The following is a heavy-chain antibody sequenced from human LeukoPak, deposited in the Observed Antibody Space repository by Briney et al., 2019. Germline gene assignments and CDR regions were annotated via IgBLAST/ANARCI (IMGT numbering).Heavy chain of an antibody. CDR2: IWFDGSNK. J-gene: IGHJ4*02. D-gene: IGHD3-16*01. Sequence: GRTLRLSCAASGLTFSTYGMHWVRQAPGKGLEWVAVIWFDGSNKYYSDSVRGRFTISRDNSKSTLYLQMSSLRAEDTAVYYCARAVGPFDYWGQGTLVTVSS. CDR1: GLTFSTYG. CDR3: ARAVGPFDY. V-gene: IGHV3-33*01.